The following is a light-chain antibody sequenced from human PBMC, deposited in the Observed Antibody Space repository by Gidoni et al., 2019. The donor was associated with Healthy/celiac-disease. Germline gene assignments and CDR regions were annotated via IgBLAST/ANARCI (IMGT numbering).Light chain of an antibody. Sequence: EIGLTQSPGTLSLSPGERATLSCRASQSVSSSYLAWYQQKPGQAPRLLIYGASSRATGLPDRFSGSGSGTDFTLTISRLEPEDFAVYYCQQYGSSFTFGPGTKVDIK. CDR1: QSVSSSY. CDR3: QQYGSSFT. J-gene: IGKJ3*01. V-gene: IGKV3-20*01. CDR2: GAS.